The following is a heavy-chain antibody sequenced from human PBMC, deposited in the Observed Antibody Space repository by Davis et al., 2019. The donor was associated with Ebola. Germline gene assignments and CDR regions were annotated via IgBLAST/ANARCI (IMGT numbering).Heavy chain of an antibody. D-gene: IGHD1-26*01. CDR1: GGSISSYY. CDR2: IYTSGST. J-gene: IGHJ4*02. CDR3: ARGFGWEAEKYFDY. V-gene: IGHV4-4*07. Sequence: PSETLSLTCAVSGGSISSYYWSWIRQPAGKGLEWIGRIYTSGSTNYNPSLKSRVTMSVDTSKNQFSLKLSSVTAADTAVYYCARGFGWEAEKYFDYWGQGTLVTVSS.